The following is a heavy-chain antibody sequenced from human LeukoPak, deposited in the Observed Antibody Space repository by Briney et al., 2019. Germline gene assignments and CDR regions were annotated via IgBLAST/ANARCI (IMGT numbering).Heavy chain of an antibody. V-gene: IGHV1-69*04. CDR1: GYTFTSYG. CDR3: ASDSSGWYSVYFDY. CDR2: IIPILGIA. D-gene: IGHD6-19*01. Sequence: SVKVSCKASGYTFTSYGISWVRQAPGQGLEWMGRIIPILGIANYAQKFQGRVTITADKSTSTAYMELSSLRSEDTAVYYCASDSSGWYSVYFDYWGQGTLVTVSS. J-gene: IGHJ4*02.